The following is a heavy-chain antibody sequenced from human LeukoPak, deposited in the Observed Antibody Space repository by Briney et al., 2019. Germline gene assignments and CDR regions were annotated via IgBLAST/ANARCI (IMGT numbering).Heavy chain of an antibody. Sequence: IPGGSLRLSCAASGFTFSDYYMSWIRQAPGKGLEWVSYISSSGSTIYYADSVKGRFTISRDNAKNSLYLQMNSLRAEDTAVHYCAGTPSRSWSGRDYWGQGTLVTVSS. J-gene: IGHJ4*02. CDR1: GFTFSDYY. CDR3: AGTPSRSWSGRDY. V-gene: IGHV3-11*01. CDR2: ISSSGSTI. D-gene: IGHD3-3*01.